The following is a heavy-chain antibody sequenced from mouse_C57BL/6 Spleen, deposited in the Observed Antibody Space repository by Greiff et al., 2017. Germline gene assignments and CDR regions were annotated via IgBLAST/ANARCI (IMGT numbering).Heavy chain of an antibody. V-gene: IGHV1-72*01. J-gene: IGHJ1*03. D-gene: IGHD1-1*01. CDR3: ERLTTVVDWDFEV. Sequence: QVQLKQPGAELVKPGASVQLSCKASGFTFTSYWMHWVKQRPGRGLEWIGRIDPNSGGTKYNEKFKSKATLTVDNPSSTAYMQLSSLTSEDSAVYDCERLTTVVDWDFEVWGTGTTVTV. CDR2: IDPNSGGT. CDR1: GFTFTSYW.